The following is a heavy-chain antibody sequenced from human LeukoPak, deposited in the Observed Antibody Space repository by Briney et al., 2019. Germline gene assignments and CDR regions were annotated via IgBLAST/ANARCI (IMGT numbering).Heavy chain of an antibody. CDR2: ISGRGDTT. V-gene: IGHV3-23*01. Sequence: GGSLRLSCAASGFNFGTYAMNWVRLAPGKGLEWVSTISGRGDTTYYADSVKGRFTISRDKNTLYLQMNSLRADDTAVYYCAKDGWYYFDYWGQGTLVTVFS. J-gene: IGHJ4*02. CDR3: AKDGWYYFDY. D-gene: IGHD6-19*01. CDR1: GFNFGTYA.